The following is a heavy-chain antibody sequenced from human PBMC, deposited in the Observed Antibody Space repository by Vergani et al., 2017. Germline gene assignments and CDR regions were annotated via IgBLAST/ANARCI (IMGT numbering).Heavy chain of an antibody. J-gene: IGHJ3*01. CDR1: GYIFSNFW. Sequence: EKQLVQSGSETKKPGESLKISCQAFGYIFSNFWIGWVRQLPGRGLEWMGIIYPGDSEVKSNPTFRGQVIFSVDTSVNTAYLQWRSLQASDAATYFCAREGHGTKDGEALQLWGQGTNITVSS. D-gene: IGHD5-24*01. CDR2: IYPGDSEV. V-gene: IGHV5-51*01. CDR3: AREGHGTKDGEALQL.